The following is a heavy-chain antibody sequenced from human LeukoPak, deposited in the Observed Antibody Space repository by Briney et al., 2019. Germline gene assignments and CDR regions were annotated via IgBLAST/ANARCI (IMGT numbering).Heavy chain of an antibody. J-gene: IGHJ4*02. CDR2: IKQDESEK. CDR3: ARADYFDY. Sequence: GGPLRLSCAASGFTFSSYSMNWVRQAPGKGLKWVANIKQDESEKYYVDSVKGRFTISKDNAKNSLYLQMNSLRAEDTAVYYCARADYFDYWGQGTLVTVSS. CDR1: GFTFSSYS. V-gene: IGHV3-7*04.